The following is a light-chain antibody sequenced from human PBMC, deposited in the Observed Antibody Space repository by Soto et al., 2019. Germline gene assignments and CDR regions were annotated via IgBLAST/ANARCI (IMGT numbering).Light chain of an antibody. CDR1: QSVSSN. CDR2: GAS. J-gene: IGKJ5*01. V-gene: IGKV3-15*01. Sequence: EIVMTQSPATLSRSAGERATLSCRASQSVSSNLAWYQQKPGQAPRLLIYGASTRATGIPARFSGSGSGTEFSLTISSLQSEDFAVYYCQQYNNWPPSITFGQGTRLEIK. CDR3: QQYNNWPPSIT.